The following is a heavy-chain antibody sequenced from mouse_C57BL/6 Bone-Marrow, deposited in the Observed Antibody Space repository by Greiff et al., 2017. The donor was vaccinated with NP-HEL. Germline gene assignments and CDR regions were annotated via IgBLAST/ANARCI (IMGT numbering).Heavy chain of an antibody. CDR1: GFTFTDYY. Sequence: EVQLVESGGGLVQPGGSLSLSCAASGFTFTDYYMSWVRQPPGKALEWLGFIRNKANGYTTEYSASVKGRFTISRDNSQSILYLQMNALRAEDSATYYCARYGYYGSRDWYFDVWGTGTTVTVSS. V-gene: IGHV7-3*01. CDR2: IRNKANGYTT. J-gene: IGHJ1*03. CDR3: ARYGYYGSRDWYFDV. D-gene: IGHD1-1*01.